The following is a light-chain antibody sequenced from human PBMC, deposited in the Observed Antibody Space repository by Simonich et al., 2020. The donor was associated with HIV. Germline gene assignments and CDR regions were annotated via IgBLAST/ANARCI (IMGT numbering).Light chain of an antibody. Sequence: DIQMTQSPSSLSASVGDRVTITCRASQGISNFLAWYQQKPGKVPKLLISAASSLQSGVPSRFSGSGAGTDFTLTISSLQPEDFATYYCQQSHSTLIYTFGQGTKLEIK. CDR1: QGISNF. CDR2: AAS. V-gene: IGKV1-39*01. CDR3: QQSHSTLIYT. J-gene: IGKJ2*01.